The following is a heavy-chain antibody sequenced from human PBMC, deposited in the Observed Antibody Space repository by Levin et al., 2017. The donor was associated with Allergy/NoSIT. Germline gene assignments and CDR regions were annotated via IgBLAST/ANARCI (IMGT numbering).Heavy chain of an antibody. D-gene: IGHD3-16*01. Sequence: ASVKVSCKASGYTFTSYGISWVRQAPGQGLEWMGWISAYNGNTNYAQKLQGRVTMTTDTSTSTAYMELRSLRSDDTAVYYCARDPGGGYYYYYMDVWGKGTTVTVSS. CDR2: ISAYNGNT. V-gene: IGHV1-18*01. J-gene: IGHJ6*03. CDR1: GYTFTSYG. CDR3: ARDPGGGYYYYYMDV.